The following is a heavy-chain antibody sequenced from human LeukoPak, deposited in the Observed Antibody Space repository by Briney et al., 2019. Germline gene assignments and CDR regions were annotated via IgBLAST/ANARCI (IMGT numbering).Heavy chain of an antibody. V-gene: IGHV5-51*01. J-gene: IGHJ5*02. CDR2: IYPGDSDT. CDR3: ARRAEYQLLANWFDP. Sequence: GESLKISCKGSGYRFTSFWIGWVRQMPGKGPEWMGIIYPGDSDTRYSPSFQGQVTISADKSISTAYLQWSSLKASDTAMYYCARRAEYQLLANWFDPWGQGTLVTVSS. D-gene: IGHD2-2*01. CDR1: GYRFTSFW.